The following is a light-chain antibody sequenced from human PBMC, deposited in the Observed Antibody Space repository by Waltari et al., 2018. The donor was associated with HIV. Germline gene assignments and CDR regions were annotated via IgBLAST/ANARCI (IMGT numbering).Light chain of an antibody. CDR3: LLSYHGVRF. J-gene: IGLJ2*01. Sequence: VVTQEPSLTVSPGGPVSLSCASFSGSVARSPFPYWFQLKPGQAPRKLIYDSEKRHPLTPGRFSGSLDGGRAILTLSGALEEDEAEYFCLLSYHGVRFFGGGTRLTV. CDR1: SGSVARSPF. V-gene: IGLV7-46*01. CDR2: DSE.